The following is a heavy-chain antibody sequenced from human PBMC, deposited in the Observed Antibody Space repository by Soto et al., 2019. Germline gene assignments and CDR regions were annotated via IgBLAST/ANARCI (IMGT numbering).Heavy chain of an antibody. V-gene: IGHV2-26*01. CDR3: TKGAERTVQRFLDWVCGH. D-gene: IGHD3-9*01. J-gene: IGHJ4*02. Sequence: SGPTLVNPTETLTLTCAVSGFSLSNTMTGMSWIRQPPGGSLEWLAHIFSDDEKSFNTSLQSRLTISKDTSRSQVFLTMTNMDPVDTATYYCTKGAERTVQRFLDWVCGHWGQGTPVTVSS. CDR2: IFSDDEK. CDR1: GFSLSNTMTG.